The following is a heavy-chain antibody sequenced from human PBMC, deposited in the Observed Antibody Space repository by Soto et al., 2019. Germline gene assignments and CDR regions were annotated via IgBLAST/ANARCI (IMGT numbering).Heavy chain of an antibody. V-gene: IGHV3-30*18. CDR2: ISYDGSNK. CDR1: GFTFSSYS. Sequence: VQLVESGGGLVKPGGSLRLSCAASGFTFSSYSMNWVRQAPGKGLEWVAVISYDGSNKYYADSVKGRFTISRDNSKNTLYLQMNSLRAEDTAVYYCAKYRVRGYCSGGSCYDLDYWGQGTLVTVSS. D-gene: IGHD2-15*01. J-gene: IGHJ4*02. CDR3: AKYRVRGYCSGGSCYDLDY.